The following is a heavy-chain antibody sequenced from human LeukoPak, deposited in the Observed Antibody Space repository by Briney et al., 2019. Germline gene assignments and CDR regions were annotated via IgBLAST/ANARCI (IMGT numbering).Heavy chain of an antibody. V-gene: IGHV4-39*01. J-gene: IGHJ4*02. Sequence: SEPLSLTCTVSGGSISSSSYYWGCIRHPPGKGLEWIGSICYSGSTYYNPSLKRRVIISVDTSKNQFSLKLSSVNAADTAVYYCARHAVVVVVAALGWYFDYWGEGTLVTVSS. CDR1: GGSISSSSYY. CDR3: ARHAVVVVVAALGWYFDY. D-gene: IGHD2-15*01. CDR2: ICYSGST.